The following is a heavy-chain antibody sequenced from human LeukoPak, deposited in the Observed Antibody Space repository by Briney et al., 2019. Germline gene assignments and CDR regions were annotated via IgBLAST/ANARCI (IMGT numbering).Heavy chain of an antibody. Sequence: GASVKVSCKASGYTFTGYYMHWVRQAPGQGLEWMGWINPNSGGTNYAQKFQGRVTMTRDTSISTAYMELSRLRSDDTAVYYCARVDDRPVVRYGHADAFDIWGQGTMVTVSS. CDR2: INPNSGGT. D-gene: IGHD3-9*01. V-gene: IGHV1-2*02. CDR3: ARVDDRPVVRYGHADAFDI. CDR1: GYTFTGYY. J-gene: IGHJ3*02.